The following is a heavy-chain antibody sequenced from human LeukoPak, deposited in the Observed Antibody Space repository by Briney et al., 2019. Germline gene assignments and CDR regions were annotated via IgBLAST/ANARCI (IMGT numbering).Heavy chain of an antibody. Sequence: GASVKVSCKASGGTFSSYAISWVRQAPGQGLEWMGGIIPIFGTANYAQKFQGRVTITADESTSTAYMELSSLRSEDTAVYYCTRGPIPYYYDSSGYPLDYWGQGTLVTVSS. J-gene: IGHJ4*02. CDR1: GGTFSSYA. D-gene: IGHD3-22*01. CDR2: IIPIFGTA. V-gene: IGHV1-69*13. CDR3: TRGPIPYYYDSSGYPLDY.